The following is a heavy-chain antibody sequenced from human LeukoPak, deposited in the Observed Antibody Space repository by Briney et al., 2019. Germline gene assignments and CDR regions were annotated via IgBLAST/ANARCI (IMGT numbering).Heavy chain of an antibody. Sequence: AASVKVSCKASGYTFTSYYMHWVRQAPGQGLEWMGIINPSGGSTSYAQKFQGRVTMTRDMSTSTVYMELSSLRSEDTAVYYCARAVGGSGSPHLYYYYYMDVWGKGTTVTISS. J-gene: IGHJ6*03. V-gene: IGHV1-46*01. CDR1: GYTFTSYY. D-gene: IGHD3-10*01. CDR2: INPSGGST. CDR3: ARAVGGSGSPHLYYYYYMDV.